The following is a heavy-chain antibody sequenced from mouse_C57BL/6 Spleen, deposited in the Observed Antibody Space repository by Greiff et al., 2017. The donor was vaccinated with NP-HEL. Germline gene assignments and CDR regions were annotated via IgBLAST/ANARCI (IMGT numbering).Heavy chain of an antibody. V-gene: IGHV14-4*01. CDR2: IDPENGDT. J-gene: IGHJ2*01. CDR1: GFNIKDDY. D-gene: IGHD1-1*01. Sequence: VHVKQSGAELVRPGASVKLSCTASGFNIKDDYMHWVKQRPEQGLEWIGWIDPENGDTEYASKFQGKAAITADTSSNTAYLQLSSLTSEDTAVYYCTTYYGSSYAVDYWGQGTTLTVSS. CDR3: TTYYGSSYAVDY.